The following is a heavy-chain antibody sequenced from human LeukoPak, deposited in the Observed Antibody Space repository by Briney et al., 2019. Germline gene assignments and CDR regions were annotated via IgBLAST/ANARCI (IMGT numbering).Heavy chain of an antibody. J-gene: IGHJ6*02. CDR3: AREGYSFPYYYYYGMDV. D-gene: IGHD4-11*01. CDR2: IYTSGST. CDR1: GGSISSYY. Sequence: SETLSLTCTVSGGSISSYYWSWIRQPAGKGLEWIGRIYTSGSTNYNPSLKSRVTMSVDTSKNQFSLKLSSVTAADTAVYYCAREGYSFPYYYYYGMDVWGQGTTVTVSS. V-gene: IGHV4-4*07.